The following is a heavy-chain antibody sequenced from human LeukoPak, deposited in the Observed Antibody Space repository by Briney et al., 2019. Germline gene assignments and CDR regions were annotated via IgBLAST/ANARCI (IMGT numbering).Heavy chain of an antibody. D-gene: IGHD4-17*01. J-gene: IGHJ4*02. CDR2: FDPEDGET. V-gene: IGHV1-24*01. CDR3: ATALFTVTNPFLGY. Sequence: ASVKVSCKASGYTFTGYYMHWVRQAPGKGLEWMGGFDPEDGETIYAQRFQGRVTMTEDTSTDTAYMELSSLRSEDTAVYYCATALFTVTNPFLGYWGQGTLVTVSS. CDR1: GYTFTGYY.